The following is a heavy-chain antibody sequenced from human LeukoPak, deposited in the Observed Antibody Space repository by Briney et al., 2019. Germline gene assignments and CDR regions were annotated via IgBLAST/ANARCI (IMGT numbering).Heavy chain of an antibody. CDR1: GFTFSSYS. J-gene: IGHJ4*02. CDR2: ISSSSSYI. V-gene: IGHV3-21*01. CDR3: ARGEMDIVVVPAAIDPFDY. Sequence: PGGSLRLSCAASGFTFSSYSMNWVRQAPGKGLEWVSSISSSSSYIYYADSVEGRFTISRDNAKNSLYLQMNSLRAEDTAVYYCARGEMDIVVVPAAIDPFDYWGQGTLVTVSS. D-gene: IGHD2-2*02.